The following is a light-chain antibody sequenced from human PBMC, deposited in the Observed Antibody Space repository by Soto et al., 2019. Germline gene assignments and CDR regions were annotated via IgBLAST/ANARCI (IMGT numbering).Light chain of an antibody. J-gene: IGLJ1*01. CDR2: NNN. V-gene: IGLV1-44*01. CDR3: AAWDDSLNGHV. Sequence: QSVLTQPPSASGTPGQRVTISCSGTSSNIGSNTVNWFQQLPGTAPKLLIYNNNQRPSGVPDRFSGSKSGTAASLAISGRQSEDEADFYCAAWDDSLNGHVFGTGTKVTVL. CDR1: SSNIGSNT.